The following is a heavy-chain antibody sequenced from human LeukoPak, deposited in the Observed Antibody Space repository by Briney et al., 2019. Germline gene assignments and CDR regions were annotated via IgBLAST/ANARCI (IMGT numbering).Heavy chain of an antibody. V-gene: IGHV3-9*01. CDR1: GLIFADYA. CDR2: INWNTNKI. CDR3: VKDYAMVSGWTAGFDL. D-gene: IGHD6-19*01. Sequence: GRSETLSCAASGLIFADYAMHWARHAPGEGLEWVSSINWNTNKIGYAGSVKGRFTISRDNARSSLYLQMNSLRVEDTALYYCVKDYAMVSGWTAGFDLWGQGTLVTVSS. J-gene: IGHJ4*02.